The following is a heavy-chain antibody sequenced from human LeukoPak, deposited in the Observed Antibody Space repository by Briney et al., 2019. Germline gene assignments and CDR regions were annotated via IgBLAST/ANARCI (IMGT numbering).Heavy chain of an antibody. J-gene: IGHJ4*02. D-gene: IGHD5-24*01. CDR1: GGTFSSYA. CDR2: IIPILGIA. CDR3: ARVGDGYNSGSNDY. Sequence: SVKASCKASGGTFSSYAISWVRQAPGQGLEWMGRIIPILGIANYAQKFQGRVTITADKSTSTAYMELSSLRSEDTAVYYCARVGDGYNSGSNDYWGQGTLVTVSS. V-gene: IGHV1-69*04.